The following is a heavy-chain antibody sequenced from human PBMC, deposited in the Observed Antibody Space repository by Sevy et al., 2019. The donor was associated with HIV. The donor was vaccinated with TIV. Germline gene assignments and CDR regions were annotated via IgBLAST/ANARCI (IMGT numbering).Heavy chain of an antibody. CDR1: GFTFSSYA. Sequence: GGSLRLSCAASGFTFSSYAMSWVRQAPGKGLEWVSAISGSGGSTYYADSVKGRFTISRDNSKNTLYLQMNSLRAEDTAVYYCAKYGRTACRYYSDYYMDVWGKGTTVTVSS. CDR3: AKYGRTACRYYSDYYMDV. V-gene: IGHV3-23*01. D-gene: IGHD3-10*01. J-gene: IGHJ6*03. CDR2: ISGSGGST.